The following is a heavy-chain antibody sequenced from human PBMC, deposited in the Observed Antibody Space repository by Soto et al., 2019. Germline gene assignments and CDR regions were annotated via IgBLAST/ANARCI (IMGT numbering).Heavy chain of an antibody. CDR2: ISYDGSNK. CDR3: ASARSTVDITAALDY. Sequence: GGSLRLSCAASGFTFSSYGMHWVRQAPGKGLEWVAVISYDGSNKYYADSVKGRFTISRDNSKNTLYLQMNSLRGEDTAVYFCASARSTVDITAALDYWGQGSPVTVSS. V-gene: IGHV3-30*03. CDR1: GFTFSSYG. J-gene: IGHJ4*02. D-gene: IGHD6-13*01.